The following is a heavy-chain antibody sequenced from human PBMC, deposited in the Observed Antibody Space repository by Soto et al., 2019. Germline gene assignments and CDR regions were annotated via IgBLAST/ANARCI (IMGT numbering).Heavy chain of an antibody. CDR3: ARADRYCSGGSCFDY. CDR1: GGSFSGYY. D-gene: IGHD2-15*01. CDR2: INHSGST. Sequence: QVQLQQWGAGLLKPSETLSLTCAVYGGSFSGYYWSWIRQPPGKGLEWIGEINHSGSTNYNPSLKRRVTISVDTSKNQFSLKLSSVTAADTAVYYCARADRYCSGGSCFDYWGQGTLVTVSS. J-gene: IGHJ4*02. V-gene: IGHV4-34*01.